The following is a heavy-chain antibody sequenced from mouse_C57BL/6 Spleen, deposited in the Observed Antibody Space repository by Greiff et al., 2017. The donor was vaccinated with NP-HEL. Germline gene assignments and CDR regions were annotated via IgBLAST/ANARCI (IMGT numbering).Heavy chain of an antibody. J-gene: IGHJ4*01. D-gene: IGHD2-4*01. V-gene: IGHV1-22*01. Sequence: EVQLQQSGPELVKPGASVKMSCKASGYTFTDYNMHWVKQSHGKSLEWIGYINPNNGGTSYNQKFKGKATLTVNKSASTAYMELRSRTSEDSAVYYGARTYDYVYAMDYWGQGTSVTVSS. CDR1: GYTFTDYN. CDR2: INPNNGGT. CDR3: ARTYDYVYAMDY.